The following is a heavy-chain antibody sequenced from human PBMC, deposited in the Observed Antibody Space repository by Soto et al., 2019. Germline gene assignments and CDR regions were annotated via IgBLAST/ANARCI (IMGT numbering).Heavy chain of an antibody. CDR3: ARLTYDSSGYYQPTCDY. Sequence: GESLKISCKGSGYSFTSYWIGWVRQMPGKGLEWMGIIYPGGSDTRYSSSFQGQVTISVDKSMSTAYLQWSGLKASDTATYYCARLTYDSSGYYQPTCDYWGQGTQVTVYS. CDR1: GYSFTSYW. J-gene: IGHJ4*02. CDR2: IYPGGSDT. D-gene: IGHD3-22*01. V-gene: IGHV5-51*01.